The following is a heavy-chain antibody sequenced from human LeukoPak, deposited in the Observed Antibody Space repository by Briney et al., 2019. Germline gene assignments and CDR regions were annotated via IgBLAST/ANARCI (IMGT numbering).Heavy chain of an antibody. J-gene: IGHJ4*02. D-gene: IGHD3-22*01. CDR2: ISSSGSTI. CDR3: AKDRSYDSSGYYGPDY. Sequence: PGGSLRLSCAASGFTFSDYYMSWIRQAPGKGLEWVSYISSSGSTIYYADSVKGRFTISRDNAKNSLYLQMNSLRAEDTAVYYCAKDRSYDSSGYYGPDYWGQGTLVTVSS. CDR1: GFTFSDYY. V-gene: IGHV3-11*01.